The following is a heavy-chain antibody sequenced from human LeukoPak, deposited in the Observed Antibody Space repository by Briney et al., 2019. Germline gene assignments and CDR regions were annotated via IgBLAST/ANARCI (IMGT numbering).Heavy chain of an antibody. Sequence: SETLSLTCTVSGGSISSSRYYWVRIRQPPGKGLEWNGSNYYSGSTYYNPYPKSRVTIYVDTPKYQFSLKLISVTAADRSVCCCTRPPFLWFGLAPEALDIWGQGTMVTVSS. CDR1: GGSISSSRYY. V-gene: IGHV4-39*01. D-gene: IGHD3-10*01. J-gene: IGHJ3*02. CDR2: NYYSGST. CDR3: TRPPFLWFGLAPEALDI.